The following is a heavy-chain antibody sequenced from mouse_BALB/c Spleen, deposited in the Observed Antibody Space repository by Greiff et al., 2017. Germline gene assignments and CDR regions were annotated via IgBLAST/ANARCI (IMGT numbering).Heavy chain of an antibody. D-gene: IGHD3-1*01. CDR3: GRGGYGGYAMDY. J-gene: IGHJ4*01. V-gene: IGHV1S29*02. Sequence: VQLQQSGPELVKPGASVKISCKASGYTFTDYNMHWVKQSHGKSLEWIGYIYPYNGDTFYNQKFKGKATLTVDKSSSTAHMELLSLTSEDSAVYYCGRGGYGGYAMDYWGQGTSVTVSS. CDR1: GYTFTDYN. CDR2: IYPYNGDT.